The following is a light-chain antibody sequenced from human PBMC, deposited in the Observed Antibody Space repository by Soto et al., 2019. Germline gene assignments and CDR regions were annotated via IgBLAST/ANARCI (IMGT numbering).Light chain of an antibody. J-gene: IGKJ1*01. V-gene: IGKV1-12*01. CDR2: AAS. Sequence: DIQMTQSPSSVSASVGDRFSIAFRASQDIGDWLAWYQQKPGKAPKLLVYAASSLQSGVPSRFSGSGSGTDFTLTISSLQPEDFATYYCQQSYNTPPTFGQGTKVDIK. CDR3: QQSYNTPPT. CDR1: QDIGDW.